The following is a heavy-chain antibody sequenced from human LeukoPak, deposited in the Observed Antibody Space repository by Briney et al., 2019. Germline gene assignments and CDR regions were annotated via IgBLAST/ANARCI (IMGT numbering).Heavy chain of an antibody. V-gene: IGHV4-38-2*02. CDR2: IYHSGST. Sequence: KPSETLSLTCAVSGYSISSGYYWGWIRQPPGKGLEWIGSIYHSGSTYYNPSLKSRVTISVDTSENQFSLKLSSVTAADTAVYYCARDLSSTSHIDYWGQGTLVTVSS. CDR1: GYSISSGYY. D-gene: IGHD2-2*01. J-gene: IGHJ4*02. CDR3: ARDLSSTSHIDY.